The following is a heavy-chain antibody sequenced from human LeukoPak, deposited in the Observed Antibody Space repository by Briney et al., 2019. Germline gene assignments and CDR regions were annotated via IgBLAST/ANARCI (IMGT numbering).Heavy chain of an antibody. Sequence: PGGSLRLSCAASGFTFSSYAMSWVRQAPGKGLEWVSAISGSGGSTYYADSVKGRFTISRDNSKNTLYLQMNSLRAEDTAVYYCAKSRSRYGQAGVDYWGQGTLVTVSS. CDR3: AKSRSRYGQAGVDY. CDR1: GFTFSSYA. D-gene: IGHD2-2*01. CDR2: ISGSGGST. J-gene: IGHJ4*02. V-gene: IGHV3-23*01.